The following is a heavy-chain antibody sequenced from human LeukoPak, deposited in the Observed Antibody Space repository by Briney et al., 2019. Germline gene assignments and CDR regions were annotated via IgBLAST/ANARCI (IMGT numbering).Heavy chain of an antibody. CDR1: GFTFSSYA. Sequence: GGSLRLSCAASGFTFSSYAMHWVRQAPGKGLEWVAVISYDGSNKYYADSVKGRFTISRDNSKKTLYLQMNSLRGEDTAVYYCARVVVSSSSDYFDYWGQGTLVIVSS. J-gene: IGHJ4*02. D-gene: IGHD6-6*01. CDR2: ISYDGSNK. V-gene: IGHV3-30-3*01. CDR3: ARVVVSSSSDYFDY.